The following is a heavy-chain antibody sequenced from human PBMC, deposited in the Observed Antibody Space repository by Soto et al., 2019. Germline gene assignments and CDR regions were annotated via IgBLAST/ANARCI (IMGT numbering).Heavy chain of an antibody. Sequence: QVQLVESGGGVVQPGRSLRLSCAASGFTFSSYGMHWVRQAPGKGLEWVAVISYDGSNKYYADSVKGRFTISRDNSKNTLYLQMNSLRAEDTAVYYCAKDPYDSSSSPPDFDYWGQGTLVTVSS. CDR3: AKDPYDSSSSPPDFDY. V-gene: IGHV3-30*18. CDR2: ISYDGSNK. D-gene: IGHD3-22*01. J-gene: IGHJ4*02. CDR1: GFTFSSYG.